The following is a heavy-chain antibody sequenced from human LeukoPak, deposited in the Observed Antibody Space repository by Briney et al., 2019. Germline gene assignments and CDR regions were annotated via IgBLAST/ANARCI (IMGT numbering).Heavy chain of an antibody. Sequence: GRSLRLSCAASGFTFDDYAMHWVRQAPGKGLEWVSEINWNSGTIGYAAFVKCRFTISRDNAKNSLYLQMNSLRAEDTALYYCAKDAFQRFLERFQFDPWGQGTLVTVSS. CDR1: GFTFDDYA. CDR3: AKDAFQRFLERFQFDP. D-gene: IGHD3-3*01. J-gene: IGHJ5*02. CDR2: INWNSGTI. V-gene: IGHV3-9*01.